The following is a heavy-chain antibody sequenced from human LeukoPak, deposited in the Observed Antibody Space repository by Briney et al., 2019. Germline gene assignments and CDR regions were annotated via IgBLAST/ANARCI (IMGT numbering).Heavy chain of an antibody. D-gene: IGHD4-17*01. V-gene: IGHV1-69*13. CDR2: IIPIFGTA. Sequence: SVKVSCKASGGTFSSYAISWVRQAPGQGLEWMGGIIPIFGTANYAQKFQGRVTITADESTSTAYMELSSLRSEDTAVYYCARDEGNDYGDYRWFDPWGQGTLVTVSS. CDR3: ARDEGNDYGDYRWFDP. J-gene: IGHJ5*02. CDR1: GGTFSSYA.